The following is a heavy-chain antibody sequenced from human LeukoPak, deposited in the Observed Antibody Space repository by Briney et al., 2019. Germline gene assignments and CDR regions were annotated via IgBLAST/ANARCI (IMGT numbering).Heavy chain of an antibody. D-gene: IGHD6-19*01. V-gene: IGHV1-2*02. J-gene: IGHJ6*03. CDR1: GYTFTGYY. CDR3: AGGRYSSGWTGSYYYYYYMDV. Sequence: ASVKVSCKASGYTFTGYYMHWVRQAPGHGLEWMGWINPNSGGTNYAQKFQGRVTMTRDTSINTAYMELSRLRSDDTAVYYCAGGRYSSGWTGSYYYYYYMDVWGKGTTVTVSS. CDR2: INPNSGGT.